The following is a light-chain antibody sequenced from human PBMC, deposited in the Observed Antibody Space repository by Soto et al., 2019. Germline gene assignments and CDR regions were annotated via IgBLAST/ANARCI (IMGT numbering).Light chain of an antibody. CDR3: QQSYSTAIT. V-gene: IGKV1-39*01. CDR1: QSISSY. CDR2: AAS. Sequence: IQVTQSPYSLSASVGDRVTITCRASQSISSYLNWYQQKPGKAPKLLIYAASSLQSGVPSRFSGSGSGTDFTLTISSLQPEDFATYYCQQSYSTAITFGQGTLLEIK. J-gene: IGKJ5*01.